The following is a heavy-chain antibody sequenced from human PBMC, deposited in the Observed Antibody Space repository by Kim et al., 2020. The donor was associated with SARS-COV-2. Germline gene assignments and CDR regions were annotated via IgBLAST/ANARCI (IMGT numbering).Heavy chain of an antibody. J-gene: IGHJ4*02. D-gene: IGHD3-10*01. Sequence: ASVKVSCKASGYTFTTYPLNWVRQAPGQGLEWMGWINTNTGNPTYVQGFTGRFVFSLDKSVRTAYLQISSLQAEDTAVYYCARDGLPDYGTDGTLDHWGQ. V-gene: IGHV7-4-1*02. CDR2: INTNTGNP. CDR1: GYTFTTYP. CDR3: ARDGLPDYGTDGTLDH.